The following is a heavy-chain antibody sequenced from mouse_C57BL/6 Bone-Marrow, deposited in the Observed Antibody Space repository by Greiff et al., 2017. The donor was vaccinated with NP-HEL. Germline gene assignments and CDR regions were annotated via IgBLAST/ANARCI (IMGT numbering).Heavy chain of an antibody. CDR1: GYTFTSYW. J-gene: IGHJ4*01. CDR2: IYPRSGNT. Sequence: VQLQQSGAELARPGASVKLSCKASGYTFTSYWISWVKQRTGQGLEWIGEIYPRSGNTYYNEKFKGKATLTADKSSSPAFMQLSSLTSEDSAVDFCARSGYYGSSMDYWGQGTSVTVSA. V-gene: IGHV1-81*01. CDR3: ARSGYYGSSMDY. D-gene: IGHD1-1*01.